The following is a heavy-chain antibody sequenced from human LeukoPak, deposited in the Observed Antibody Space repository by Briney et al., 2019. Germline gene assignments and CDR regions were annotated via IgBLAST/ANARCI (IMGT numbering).Heavy chain of an antibody. J-gene: IGHJ4*02. Sequence: GGSLRLSCAASGFTFSDYEMNWVRQAPGKGLEWVSDLTGSGDSTYYADSVKGRFTVSRDNSKNTLYIHMNSLRVEDTAVYYCAKTYGGGHLAYFDHWGQGTLVTVAS. CDR3: AKTYGGGHLAYFDH. CDR2: LTGSGDST. D-gene: IGHD1-26*01. V-gene: IGHV3-23*01. CDR1: GFTFSDYE.